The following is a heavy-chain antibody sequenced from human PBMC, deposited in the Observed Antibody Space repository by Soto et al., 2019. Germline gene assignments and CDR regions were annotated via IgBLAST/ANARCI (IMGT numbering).Heavy chain of an antibody. D-gene: IGHD6-6*01. CDR2: ISSSSSYI. CDR1: GFTFSSYS. V-gene: IGHV3-21*01. J-gene: IGHJ4*02. Sequence: EVQLVESGGGLVKPGGSLRLSCAASGFTFSSYSMNWVRQAPGKGLEWVSSISSSSSYIYYADSVKGRFTISRDNAKNSLHLQMNSLRAEDTAVYYCARGWGEYSSSPLDYWGQGTLVTVSS. CDR3: ARGWGEYSSSPLDY.